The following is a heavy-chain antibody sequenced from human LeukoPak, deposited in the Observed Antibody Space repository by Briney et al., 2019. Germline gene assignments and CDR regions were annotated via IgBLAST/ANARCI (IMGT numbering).Heavy chain of an antibody. CDR2: MHGGNGNT. CDR3: AREGSYCVGGDCYSFDF. CDR1: GYKFISHY. J-gene: IGHJ4*02. D-gene: IGHD2-21*02. Sequence: GASVRVSCKASGYKFISHYLQWVRQAPGLGPEWMGWMHGGNGNTRYAEKFEGRVTMTRDTSTGTAYMGLSTLTSDDTAVYYCAREGSYCVGGDCYSFDFWGQGTLVTVSS. V-gene: IGHV1-2*02.